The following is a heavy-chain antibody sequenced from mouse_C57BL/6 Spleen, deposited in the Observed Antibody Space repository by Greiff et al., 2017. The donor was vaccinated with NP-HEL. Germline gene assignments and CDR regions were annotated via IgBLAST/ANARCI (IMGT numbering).Heavy chain of an antibody. CDR3: ARLVTTRFYAMDY. J-gene: IGHJ4*01. CDR1: GYTFTSYW. D-gene: IGHD2-3*01. CDR2: IDPSDSET. V-gene: IGHV1-52*01. Sequence: QVQLQQPGAELVRPGSSVKLSCKAPGYTFTSYWMHWVKQRPIQGLEWIGNIDPSDSETHYNQKFKDKATLTVDKSSSTAYMQLSSLTSEDSAVYYCARLVTTRFYAMDYWGQGTSVTVSS.